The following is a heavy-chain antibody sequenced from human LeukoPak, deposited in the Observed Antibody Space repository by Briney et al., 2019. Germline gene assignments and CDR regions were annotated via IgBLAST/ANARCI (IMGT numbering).Heavy chain of an antibody. J-gene: IGHJ4*02. CDR2: IFYSGIT. CDR3: ARLGGYTHGPDPVDY. D-gene: IGHD5-24*01. CDR1: GASINTSGYY. V-gene: IGHV4-39*01. Sequence: SETLSLTCTVSGASINTSGYYWGWIRQPPGKGLEWIGDIFYSGITFYNPSLKSRVTLSVGTSNNRFSLKLSSVTAADAAVYFCARLGGYTHGPDPVDYWGQGTLATVSS.